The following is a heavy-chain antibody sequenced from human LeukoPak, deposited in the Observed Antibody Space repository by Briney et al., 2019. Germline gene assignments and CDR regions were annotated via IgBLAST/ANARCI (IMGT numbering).Heavy chain of an antibody. Sequence: SETLSLTCTVSGGSISSYYWSWLRQPPGKGLEWIGYIYYSGSVNYNPSLTSRVTISVDTSKNQCSLKLSSVTAADTAVDYCARGDSSGYYFHWFDPWGQGTLVTVSS. D-gene: IGHD3-22*01. J-gene: IGHJ5*02. CDR3: ARGDSSGYYFHWFDP. CDR2: IYYSGSV. V-gene: IGHV4-59*01. CDR1: GGSISSYY.